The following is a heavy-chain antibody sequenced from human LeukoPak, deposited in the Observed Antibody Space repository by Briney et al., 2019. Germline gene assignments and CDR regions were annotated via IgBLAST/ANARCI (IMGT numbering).Heavy chain of an antibody. J-gene: IGHJ4*02. CDR3: ASASKIAAAGADY. V-gene: IGHV1-2*02. CDR2: INPNSGGT. Sequence: ASVKVSCKASGYTFTGYYMHWVRQAPGQRLEWIGWINPNSGGTNYAQKFQGRVTMTRDTSISTAYMELSRLRSDDTAVYYCASASKIAAAGADYWGQGTLVTVSS. CDR1: GYTFTGYY. D-gene: IGHD6-13*01.